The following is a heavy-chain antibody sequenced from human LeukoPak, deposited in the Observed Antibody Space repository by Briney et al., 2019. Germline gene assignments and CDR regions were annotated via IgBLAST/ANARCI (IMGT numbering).Heavy chain of an antibody. D-gene: IGHD7-27*01. CDR3: AKDGGLWVSAHWGDS. V-gene: IGHV3-23*01. Sequence: GGSLRLSCAASGFTFSSYTMSWVRQAPGKGLEWVSTITTSDGNTYYADSVKGRFTVSRDNSKNTLFLQMNSLRAEDTAVYYCAKDGGLWVSAHWGDSWGRGTLVTVST. J-gene: IGHJ4*02. CDR1: GFTFSSYT. CDR2: ITTSDGNT.